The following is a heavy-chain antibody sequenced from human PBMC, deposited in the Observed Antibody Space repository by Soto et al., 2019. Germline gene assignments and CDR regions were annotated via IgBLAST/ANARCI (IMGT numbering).Heavy chain of an antibody. Sequence: TSETLSLTCTVSGGSISSSSYYWGWIRQPPGKGLEWIGSIYYSGSTYYNPSLKSRVTISVDTSKNQFSLKLSSVTAADTAVYYCAKSFCTNGVCYLSHGMDVWGQGTTVTVSS. CDR3: AKSFCTNGVCYLSHGMDV. V-gene: IGHV4-39*01. D-gene: IGHD2-8*01. CDR2: IYYSGST. J-gene: IGHJ6*02. CDR1: GGSISSSSYY.